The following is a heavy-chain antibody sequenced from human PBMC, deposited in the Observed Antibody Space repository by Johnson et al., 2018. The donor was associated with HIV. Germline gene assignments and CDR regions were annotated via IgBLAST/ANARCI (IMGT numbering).Heavy chain of an antibody. D-gene: IGHD1-26*01. J-gene: IGHJ3*02. V-gene: IGHV3-43*02. Sequence: VQVVESGGGLVQPGRSLRLSCAASGFTFDDYAMHWVRQAPGKGLEWVSGISWDGGSTYYADSVKGRFTISRDNSKNSLYLQMNSLRTEDTALYYCAKGALEWELLAGDAFDIWGQGTMVTVSS. CDR1: GFTFDDYA. CDR2: ISWDGGST. CDR3: AKGALEWELLAGDAFDI.